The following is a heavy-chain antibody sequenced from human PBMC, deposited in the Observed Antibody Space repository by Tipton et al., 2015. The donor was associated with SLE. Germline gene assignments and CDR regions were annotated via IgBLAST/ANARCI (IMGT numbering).Heavy chain of an antibody. CDR3: AKFGTISSSWYEDAFDI. J-gene: IGHJ3*02. CDR1: GFTFSSYS. CDR2: ISSSSSYT. Sequence: SLRLSCAASGFTFSSYSMNWVRQAPGKGLEWVSSISSSSSYTYYADSVKGRFTISRDNSKNTLYLQMNSLRAEDTAVYYCAKFGTISSSWYEDAFDIWGQGTMVTVSS. V-gene: IGHV3-21*04. D-gene: IGHD6-13*01.